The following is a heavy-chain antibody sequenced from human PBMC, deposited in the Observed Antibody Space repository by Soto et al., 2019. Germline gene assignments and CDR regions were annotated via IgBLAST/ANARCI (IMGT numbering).Heavy chain of an antibody. V-gene: IGHV1-18*01. CDR2: ISAYNGNT. Sequence: ASVKVSCKASGYTFTSYGISWVRQAPGQRLEWMGWISAYNGNTNYAQKLQGRVTMTTDTSTSTAYMELRSLRSDDTAVYYCARVIRYDRNKHDYFDFWGQGTLVIVSA. CDR3: ARVIRYDRNKHDYFDF. CDR1: GYTFTSYG. D-gene: IGHD5-12*01. J-gene: IGHJ4*02.